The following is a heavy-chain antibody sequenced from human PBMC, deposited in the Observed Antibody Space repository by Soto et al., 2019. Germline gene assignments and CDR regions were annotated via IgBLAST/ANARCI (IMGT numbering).Heavy chain of an antibody. CDR3: ARDEGLLRTAY. CDR1: GGSFRRGSNY. CDR2: IYSSGRT. J-gene: IGHJ4*02. Sequence: QVQLQESGPGLVKPSETLSLPCSVSGGSFRRGSNYWNWIRKPPGRGLEWIGYIYSSGRTNYNPSLKSRVSISLDTSKNQFSLKLNSVTAADTAVYYCARDEGLLRTAYWGQGTLVTVSS. D-gene: IGHD4-17*01. V-gene: IGHV4-61*01.